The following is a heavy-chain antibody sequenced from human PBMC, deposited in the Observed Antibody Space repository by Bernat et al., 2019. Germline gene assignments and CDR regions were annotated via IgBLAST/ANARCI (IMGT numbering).Heavy chain of an antibody. CDR1: GFTFSSYG. J-gene: IGHJ4*02. D-gene: IGHD2/OR15-2a*01. Sequence: QVQLVESGGGVVQPGRSLRLSCAASGFTFSSYGMHWVRQAPGKGLEWVAVISYDGSNKYYADSVKGRFTISRDNSKNTLYLQMNSLRAEDTAVYYCAKGDLCFDYWGQGTLVTVSS. CDR3: AKGDLCFDY. V-gene: IGHV3-30*18. CDR2: ISYDGSNK.